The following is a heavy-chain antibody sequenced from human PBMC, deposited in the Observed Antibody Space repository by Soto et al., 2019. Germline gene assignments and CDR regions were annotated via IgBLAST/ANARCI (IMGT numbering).Heavy chain of an antibody. CDR2: ISGAGDTT. J-gene: IGHJ4*02. CDR3: ARDWHYDCSDYFSY. CDR1: GFSFSSYA. V-gene: IGHV3-23*01. D-gene: IGHD3-22*01. Sequence: PGGSLRLSCTASGFSFSSYAMYWFRQPPGKGLEWVAAISGAGDTTYYADSVKGRFTISRDNSKNTMYLQMNSLRAEDTAVYYCARDWHYDCSDYFSYWGQGTLVTVSS.